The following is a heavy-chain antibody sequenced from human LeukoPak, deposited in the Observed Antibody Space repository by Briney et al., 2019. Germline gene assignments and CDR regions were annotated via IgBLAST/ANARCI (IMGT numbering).Heavy chain of an antibody. V-gene: IGHV1-69*05. Sequence: GASVKVSCKASGGTFSSYAISWVRQAPGRGLEWMGRIIPIFGTANYAQKFQGRVTITTDESTSTAYMELSSLRSEDTAVYYCASWGEKSTVDYWGQGTLVTVSS. CDR3: ASWGEKSTVDY. CDR2: IIPIFGTA. D-gene: IGHD3-16*01. CDR1: GGTFSSYA. J-gene: IGHJ4*02.